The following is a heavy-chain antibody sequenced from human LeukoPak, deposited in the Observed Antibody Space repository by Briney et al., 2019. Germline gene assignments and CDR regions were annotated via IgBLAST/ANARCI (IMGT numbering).Heavy chain of an antibody. CDR3: ARADDPYFYDSSGYYTDY. V-gene: IGHV1-2*02. J-gene: IGHJ4*02. CDR1: GYTFTGYY. Sequence: ASVKVSCKASGYTFTGYYMHWVRQAPGQGLEWMGWINPNSGGTNYAQKFQGRVTMTRDTSISTAYMELSRLRSDDTAVYFCARADDPYFYDSSGYYTDYWGQGTLVTVSS. CDR2: INPNSGGT. D-gene: IGHD3-22*01.